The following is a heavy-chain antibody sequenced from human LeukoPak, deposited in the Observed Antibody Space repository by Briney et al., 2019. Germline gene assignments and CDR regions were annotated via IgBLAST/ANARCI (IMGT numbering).Heavy chain of an antibody. CDR2: IYYSGGT. Sequence: RPSETLSLTCTVSGGSISTYYWNWIRQPPGKGLEWIGYIYYSGGTKYNPSLESRVTISIDTSKNQFSLRLSSVTAADTAIYYCARDLGYTFGSGSDAFDIWGQGTMVTVSS. V-gene: IGHV4-59*01. CDR1: GGSISTYY. CDR3: ARDLGYTFGSGSDAFDI. J-gene: IGHJ3*02. D-gene: IGHD5-18*01.